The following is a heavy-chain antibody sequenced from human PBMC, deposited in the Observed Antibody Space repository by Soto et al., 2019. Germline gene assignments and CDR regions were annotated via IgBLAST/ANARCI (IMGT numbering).Heavy chain of an antibody. D-gene: IGHD6-13*01. V-gene: IGHV1-46*01. CDR1: GYTSTGYD. CDR2: LNPSGGST. Sequence: GAAVKVSCKASGYTSTGYDMQWGRPAPGQGLEWMGILNPSGGSTSYAQKFQGRVTMTRDASTSTVYMELSSLRSDDMALYYWATPRWRPAAGNSHYYGLVVWG. CDR3: ATPRWRPAAGNSHYYGLVV. J-gene: IGHJ6*02.